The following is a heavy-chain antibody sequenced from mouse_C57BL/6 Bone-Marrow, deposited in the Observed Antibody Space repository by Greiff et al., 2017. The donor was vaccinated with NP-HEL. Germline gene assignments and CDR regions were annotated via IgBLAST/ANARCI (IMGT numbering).Heavy chain of an antibody. CDR1: GFTFSDYY. V-gene: IGHV5-12*01. J-gene: IGHJ4*01. Sequence: LVESGGGLVQPGGSLKLSCAASGFTFSDYYMYWVRQTPEKRLEWVAYISNGGGSTYYPDTVKGRFTISRDNAKNTLYLQMSRLKSEDTAMYYCARHVVTTVVDAMDYWGQGTSVTVSS. CDR3: ARHVVTTVVDAMDY. D-gene: IGHD1-1*01. CDR2: ISNGGGST.